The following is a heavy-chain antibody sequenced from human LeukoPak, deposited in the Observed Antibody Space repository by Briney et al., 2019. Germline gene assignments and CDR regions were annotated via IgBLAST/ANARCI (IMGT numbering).Heavy chain of an antibody. CDR1: GFTFSSYS. Sequence: PGGSLRLSCVASGFTFSSYSMHWVRQAPGKGLQWVAVVAYDGFAGSHTYYADSVKGRLTISRDNAKNSLYLQMNSLRAEDTAVYYCARTYYYDSSGYLEGLFFDYWGQGTLVTVSS. D-gene: IGHD3-22*01. V-gene: IGHV3-30*03. J-gene: IGHJ4*02. CDR2: VAYDGFAGSHT. CDR3: ARTYYYDSSGYLEGLFFDY.